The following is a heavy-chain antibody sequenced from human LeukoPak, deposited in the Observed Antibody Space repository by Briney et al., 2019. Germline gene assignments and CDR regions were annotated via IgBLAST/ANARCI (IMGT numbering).Heavy chain of an antibody. CDR1: GFTFSSYA. Sequence: GGSLRLSCAASGFTFSSYAMHWVRQAPGKGLEWVAVISYDGSNKYYADSVKGRFTISRDNSKNTLYLQMNSLRAEDTAVYYCARGPSGRQQLVEFAFDYWGQGTLVTVSS. CDR3: ARGPSGRQQLVEFAFDY. D-gene: IGHD6-13*01. J-gene: IGHJ4*02. V-gene: IGHV3-30-3*01. CDR2: ISYDGSNK.